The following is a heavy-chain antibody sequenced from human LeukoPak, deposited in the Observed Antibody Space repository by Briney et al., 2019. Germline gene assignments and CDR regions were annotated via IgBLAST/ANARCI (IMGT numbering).Heavy chain of an antibody. J-gene: IGHJ4*02. V-gene: IGHV4-30-4*08. CDR1: GGSISSGDYY. D-gene: IGHD6-6*01. Sequence: SETLSLTCTVSGGSISSGDYYWSWIRQPPGNGLEWIGYIYYSGRTYYNPSLKSRVTISVDTSKNKFSLMLSSVTAPDTAVYFCAISIAAHKPFDYTGQGTLVNV. CDR3: AISIAAHKPFDY. CDR2: IYYSGRT.